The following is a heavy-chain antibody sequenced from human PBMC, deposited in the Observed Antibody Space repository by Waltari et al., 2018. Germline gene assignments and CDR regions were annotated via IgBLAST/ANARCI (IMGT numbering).Heavy chain of an antibody. CDR1: GGSFTDFY. D-gene: IGHD6-19*01. J-gene: IGHJ4*01. V-gene: IGHV4-34*02. Sequence: QVHLQQWGAGLLKPSETLSLTCAVSGGSFTDFYWSWIRQSPAKSLVGVGEINRSGSTNSRQALKSRVSMSVDTSKNQFSLNLSSITAADTAVYYCARGNILGSAWYQRKGSFDSWGQGTLVAVSS. CDR3: ARGNILGSAWYQRKGSFDS. CDR2: INRSGST.